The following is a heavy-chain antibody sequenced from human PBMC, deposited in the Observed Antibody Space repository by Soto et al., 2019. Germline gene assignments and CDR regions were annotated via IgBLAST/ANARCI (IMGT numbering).Heavy chain of an antibody. Sequence: EVQLVESGGGLVQPGGSKRLSCIASGLTFSSFSMNWVRQAPGKGLEWVAYISSSSSTTYYADSVKGRFTISRDNAKNPLYLQMTSLRDVDTTVYYCAGGVFGTIGVAGRGDYGGQGSLVTVSS. V-gene: IGHV3-48*02. J-gene: IGHJ4*02. CDR1: GLTFSSFS. CDR2: ISSSSSTT. CDR3: AGGVFGTIGVAGRGDY. D-gene: IGHD6-19*01.